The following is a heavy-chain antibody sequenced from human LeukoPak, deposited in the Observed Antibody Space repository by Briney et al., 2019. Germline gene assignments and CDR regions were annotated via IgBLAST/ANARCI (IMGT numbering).Heavy chain of an antibody. CDR1: GGSFSGYY. J-gene: IGHJ6*02. V-gene: IGHV4-34*01. Sequence: SETLSLTCAVYGGSFSGYYWSWIRQPPGKGLEWIGEINHSGSTNYNPSLKSRVTISVDTSKDQFSLKLSSVTAADTAVYYCARVYYGMDVWGQGTTVTVSS. CDR2: INHSGST. CDR3: ARVYYGMDV.